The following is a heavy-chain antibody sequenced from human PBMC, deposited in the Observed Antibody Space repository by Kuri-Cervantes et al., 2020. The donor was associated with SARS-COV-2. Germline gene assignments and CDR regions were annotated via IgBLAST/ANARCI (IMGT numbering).Heavy chain of an antibody. CDR2: IKQDGSEK. CDR3: ARALSLVGAGCGHYFDD. J-gene: IGHJ4*02. V-gene: IGHV3-7*01. CDR1: GSTFRSDW. D-gene: IGHD1-26*01. Sequence: GSSLRSSCEAPGSTFRSDWMSWVRQAPGKGLEWVANIKQDGSEKYFVDSGKGRFTIPKDNARNSLFLQMDSQKAEDTALYYCARALSLVGAGCGHYFDDWGRGTLVTVSS.